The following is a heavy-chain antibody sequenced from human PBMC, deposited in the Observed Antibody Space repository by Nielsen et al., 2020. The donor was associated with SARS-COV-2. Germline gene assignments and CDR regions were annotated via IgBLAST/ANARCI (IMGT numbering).Heavy chain of an antibody. CDR2: ISYDGSNK. Sequence: GGSLRLSCAASGFTFSSYGMHWVRQAPGKGLEWVAVISYDGSNKYYADSVKGRFTISRDNSKNTLYLQMNSLRAEDTAVYYCAREVKVVPAAMDYYYYGMDVWGQGTTVTVSS. D-gene: IGHD2-2*01. J-gene: IGHJ6*02. CDR3: AREVKVVPAAMDYYYYGMDV. CDR1: GFTFSSYG. V-gene: IGHV3-30*03.